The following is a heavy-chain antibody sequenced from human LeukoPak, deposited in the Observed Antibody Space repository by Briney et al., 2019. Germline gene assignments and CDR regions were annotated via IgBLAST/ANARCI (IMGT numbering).Heavy chain of an antibody. CDR2: IYYSGST. CDR3: ARRADSSGSTRSFDY. D-gene: IGHD3-22*01. Sequence: PSETLSLTCTVSGGPISISSYYWAWIRQPPAKGLEWLGSIYYSGSTYYNPSLKSRVTISVDTSKNQFSLKLSSVTAADTAVYYCARRADSSGSTRSFDYWGQGTLVTVSS. J-gene: IGHJ4*02. V-gene: IGHV4-39*01. CDR1: GGPISISSYY.